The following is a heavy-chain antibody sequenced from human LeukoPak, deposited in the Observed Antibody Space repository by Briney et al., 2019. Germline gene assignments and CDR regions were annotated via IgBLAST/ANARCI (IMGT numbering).Heavy chain of an antibody. V-gene: IGHV1-18*01. D-gene: IGHD3-10*01. CDR3: ARGANGPGSYYLPFY. CDR1: GYTFTAYG. J-gene: IGHJ4*02. CDR2: ISPYNGDT. Sequence: ASVTVSCKASGYTFTAYGFSWVRQAPGQGLEWMGWISPYNGDTRYAQKFQGRVTMTTDTSTNTAYMELRSLISDDTAVYFCARGANGPGSYYLPFYWGQGSLVTVSS.